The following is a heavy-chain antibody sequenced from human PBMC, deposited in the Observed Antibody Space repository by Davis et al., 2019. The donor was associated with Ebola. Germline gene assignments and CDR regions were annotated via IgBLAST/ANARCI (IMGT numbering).Heavy chain of an antibody. CDR1: GGSISRGGYS. J-gene: IGHJ6*02. CDR3: ARDRYPRCMDV. D-gene: IGHD1-1*01. V-gene: IGHV4-30-4*07. Sequence: SETLSLPCAVSGGSISRGGYSWSWIRQPPGKGLEWIGYIYYSGNTYYNPSLKSRITISIDTSKNQFSLKLISVTAADTAVYYCARDRYPRCMDVWGQGTTVTVSS. CDR2: IYYSGNT.